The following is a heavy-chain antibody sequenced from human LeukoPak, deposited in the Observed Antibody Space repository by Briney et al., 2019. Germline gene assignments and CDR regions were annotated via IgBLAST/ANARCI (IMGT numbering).Heavy chain of an antibody. CDR1: GGSFSGYY. J-gene: IGHJ4*02. V-gene: IGHV4-34*01. D-gene: IGHD4-11*01. CDR3: ARLLYSNLDY. CDR2: INHSGST. Sequence: SETLSLTCAVYGGSFSGYYWSWIRRPPGKGLEWIGEINHSGSTNYNPSLKSRVTISVDTSKNQFSLKLSSVTAADTAVYYCARLLYSNLDYWGQGTLVTVSS.